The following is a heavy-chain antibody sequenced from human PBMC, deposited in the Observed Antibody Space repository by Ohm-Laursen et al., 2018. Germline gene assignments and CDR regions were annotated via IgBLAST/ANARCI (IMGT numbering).Heavy chain of an antibody. D-gene: IGHD3-16*02. V-gene: IGHV4-59*08. J-gene: IGHJ4*02. CDR1: GGSISSYY. CDR2: IYYSGST. CDR3: ARFVMKGFDY. Sequence: SETLSLTCPVSGGSISSYYWSWIRQPPGKGLEWIGYIYYSGSTNYNPSLKSRVTISVDTSKNQFSLKLSSVTAADTAVYYCARFVMKGFDYWGQGTLVTVSS.